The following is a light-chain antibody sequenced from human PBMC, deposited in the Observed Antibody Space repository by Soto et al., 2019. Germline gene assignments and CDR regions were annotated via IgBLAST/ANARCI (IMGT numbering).Light chain of an antibody. CDR3: QTWGTGPWV. CDR1: SGHSSYA. J-gene: IGLJ3*02. Sequence: QPVLTQSPSASASLGASVKLTCTLSSGHSSYAIAWHQQQPEKGPRYLMKLNSDGNHSKGDGIPDRFSGSSSGAERYLTISSLQSGDEADYYCQTWGTGPWVFGGGTKVTVL. CDR2: LNSDGNH. V-gene: IGLV4-69*01.